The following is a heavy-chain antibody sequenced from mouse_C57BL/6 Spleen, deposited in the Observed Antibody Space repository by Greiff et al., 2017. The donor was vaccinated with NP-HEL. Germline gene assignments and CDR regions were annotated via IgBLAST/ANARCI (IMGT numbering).Heavy chain of an antibody. CDR1: GFTFSDYY. J-gene: IGHJ4*01. CDR3: ARPGGYDSHYYAMDY. CDR2: ISNGGGST. V-gene: IGHV5-12*01. D-gene: IGHD2-2*01. Sequence: EVMLVESGGGLVQPGGSLKLSCAASGFTFSDYYMYWVRQTPEKRLEWVAYISNGGGSTYYPATVKGRFTISRDNAKNTLYLQMSRLKSEDTAMYYWARPGGYDSHYYAMDYWGQGTSVTVSS.